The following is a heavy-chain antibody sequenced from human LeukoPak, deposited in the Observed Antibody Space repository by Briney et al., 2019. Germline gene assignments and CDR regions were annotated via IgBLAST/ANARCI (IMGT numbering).Heavy chain of an antibody. J-gene: IGHJ4*02. Sequence: SETLSLTCTVSGRSISRSSYYWGWIRQPPGKGLEWIGSIYYSGSTYYNPSLKSRVTISVDTSKNQFSLKLSSVTAADTAVYYCARQIRYYDSSGMLFDYWGQGTLVTVSS. CDR2: IYYSGST. CDR3: ARQIRYYDSSGMLFDY. D-gene: IGHD3-22*01. V-gene: IGHV4-39*01. CDR1: GRSISRSSYY.